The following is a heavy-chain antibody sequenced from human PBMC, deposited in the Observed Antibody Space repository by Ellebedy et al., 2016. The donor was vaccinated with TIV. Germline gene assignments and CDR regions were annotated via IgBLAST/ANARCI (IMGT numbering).Heavy chain of an antibody. J-gene: IGHJ3*02. D-gene: IGHD3-10*01. CDR1: GGSFSTYY. CDR3: ARWSRGVFDI. CDR2: INHSGST. V-gene: IGHV4-34*01. Sequence: SETLSLTCVVYGGSFSTYYWNWIRQPPGKGLEWIGEINHSGSTKYNPSLKSRVTISVNTSKNQFSVKLSSVTAADTAVYYCARWSRGVFDIWGQGTMVTVSS.